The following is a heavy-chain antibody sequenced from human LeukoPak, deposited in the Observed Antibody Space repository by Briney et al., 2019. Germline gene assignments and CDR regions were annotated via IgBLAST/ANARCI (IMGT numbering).Heavy chain of an antibody. D-gene: IGHD1-14*01. CDR3: ARETFETDYYYYYMDV. CDR1: GRSISSGSYY. CDR2: IYTSGST. V-gene: IGHV4-61*02. J-gene: IGHJ6*03. Sequence: SETLSLTCTVSGRSISSGSYYWSWIRQPAGKGLEWIGRIYTSGSTNYNPSLKSRVAISVDTSKNQFSLKLSSVTAADTAVYYCARETFETDYYYYYMDVWGKGTTVTISS.